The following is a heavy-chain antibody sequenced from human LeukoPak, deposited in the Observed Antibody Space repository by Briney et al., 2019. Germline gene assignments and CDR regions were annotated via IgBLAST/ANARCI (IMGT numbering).Heavy chain of an antibody. Sequence: ASVKVSCKASGYTFTDYYIHWVRQAPGQGPEWMGWINPNSGATTYAQKFQGRVTMTRDMSIRTAYMDLSRLTSDDTAVYYCARFEWELLRTFDVWGQGTMVTVSS. J-gene: IGHJ3*01. V-gene: IGHV1-2*02. CDR3: ARFEWELLRTFDV. CDR1: GYTFTDYY. CDR2: INPNSGAT. D-gene: IGHD1-26*01.